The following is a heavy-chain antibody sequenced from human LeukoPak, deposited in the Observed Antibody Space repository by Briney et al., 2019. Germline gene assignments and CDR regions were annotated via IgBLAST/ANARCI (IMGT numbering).Heavy chain of an antibody. Sequence: PETLSLTCTVSGGSISSYYWSWIRQPPGKGLEWIGHIYYSGSTNYNPSLKSRVTMSVDTSKNQFSLKLTSVTAADTAVYYCARLGYSYGYPLDYWGQGTLVTVSS. V-gene: IGHV4-59*08. CDR3: ARLGYSYGYPLDY. D-gene: IGHD5-18*01. J-gene: IGHJ4*02. CDR1: GGSISSYY. CDR2: IYYSGST.